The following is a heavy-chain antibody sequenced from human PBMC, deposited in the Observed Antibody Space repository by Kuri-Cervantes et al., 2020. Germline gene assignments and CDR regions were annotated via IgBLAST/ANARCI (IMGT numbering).Heavy chain of an antibody. CDR3: ARGGCSGGSCFIDY. Sequence: GESLKISCAASGFTFSSYGMHWVRQAPGKGLEWVAVIWYDGSNKYYADSVKGRFTISRDNSKNTLYLQMNSLRAEDTAVYYCARGGCSGGSCFIDYWGQGTLVTVSS. J-gene: IGHJ4*02. D-gene: IGHD2-15*01. CDR1: GFTFSSYG. CDR2: IWYDGSNK. V-gene: IGHV3-33*08.